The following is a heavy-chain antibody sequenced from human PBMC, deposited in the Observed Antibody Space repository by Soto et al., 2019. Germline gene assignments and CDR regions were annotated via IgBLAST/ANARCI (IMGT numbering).Heavy chain of an antibody. J-gene: IGHJ5*02. CDR2: ISKDGDWT. V-gene: IGHV3-43D*04. CDR1: GFTFDDYA. CDR3: TKAQYCSGGSCFLIES. Sequence: EVQLVESGGVVVHPGGFLRLSCAASGFTFDDYAMHWVRQVPGKGLEWVSIISKDGDWTHYADSVKGRFTISRDNNKNSLFLQMNGLRPEDTALYYCTKAQYCSGGSCFLIESWGQGTLVTVSS. D-gene: IGHD2-15*01.